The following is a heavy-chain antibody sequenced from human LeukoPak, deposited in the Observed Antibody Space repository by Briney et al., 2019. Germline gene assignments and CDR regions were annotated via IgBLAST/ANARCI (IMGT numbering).Heavy chain of an antibody. D-gene: IGHD3-22*01. CDR2: ISAYNGNT. J-gene: IGHJ3*02. CDR1: GYTFTSYG. Sequence: ASVKVSCKASGYTFTSYGISWVRQAPGQGLEWMGWISAYNGNTNYAQKLQGRVTMTTDTSTSTAYMELRSLRSDDTAVYYCARLGRGYYDSSGYYWVFDIWGQGTMVTVSS. CDR3: ARLGRGYYDSSGYYWVFDI. V-gene: IGHV1-18*01.